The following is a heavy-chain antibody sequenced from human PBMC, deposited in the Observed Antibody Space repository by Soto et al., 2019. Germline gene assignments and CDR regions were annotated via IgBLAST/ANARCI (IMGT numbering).Heavy chain of an antibody. J-gene: IGHJ4*02. D-gene: IGHD3-3*01. V-gene: IGHV3-23*01. CDR2: ITANSGST. Sequence: GGSLRLSCAASGFTFSSYAMVWVRQAPGKGLEWVSTITANSGSTAYGDSVKGRFTISRDNSKHTLYLQMNSLRVEDTAAYYCAKSPEWPNRYCDYWGQGTLGTAPQ. CDR1: GFTFSSYA. CDR3: AKSPEWPNRYCDY.